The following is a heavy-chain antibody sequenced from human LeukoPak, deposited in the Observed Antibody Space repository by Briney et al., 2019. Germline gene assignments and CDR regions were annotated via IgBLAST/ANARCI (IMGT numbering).Heavy chain of an antibody. CDR1: GFTFSSYG. D-gene: IGHD1-1*01. CDR3: ARARDWNDFDY. Sequence: GGSLRLSCAASGFTFSSYGMHWVRQAPGKGLEWVAVIWYDGSNKYYADSVKGRFTISRDSSKNTLYLQMNSLRAEDTAVYYCARARDWNDFDYWGQGTLVTVSS. V-gene: IGHV3-33*01. CDR2: IWYDGSNK. J-gene: IGHJ4*02.